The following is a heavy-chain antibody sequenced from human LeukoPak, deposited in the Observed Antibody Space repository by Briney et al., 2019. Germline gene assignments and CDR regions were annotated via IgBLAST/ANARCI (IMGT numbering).Heavy chain of an antibody. CDR1: GYTFTGYY. D-gene: IGHD4-17*01. CDR3: ARGRELDPINGDYVPYYFDY. J-gene: IGHJ4*02. CDR2: INPNSGGT. V-gene: IGHV1-2*02. Sequence: ASVKVSCKASGYTFTGYYMHWVRQAPGQGLEWMGWINPNSGGTNYAQKFQGRVTMTRDTSISTAYMELSRLRSDDTAVYYCARGRELDPINGDYVPYYFDYWGQGTLVTVSS.